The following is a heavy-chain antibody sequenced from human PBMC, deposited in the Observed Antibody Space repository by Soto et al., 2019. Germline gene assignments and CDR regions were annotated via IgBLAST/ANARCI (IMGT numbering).Heavy chain of an antibody. J-gene: IGHJ4*02. CDR2: MNPDGSSR. CDR1: GFTFSSNW. V-gene: IGHV3-74*01. D-gene: IGHD3-10*01. Sequence: EVQLVESGGDLVQPGGSLRLSCAASGFTFSSNWMHWVRQAPGKGLVWVSRMNPDGSSRGYADSVKGRFTISRDNAKNTLFLQMNRLRAEDTAVYYCARGGNAGSGQYYPDDYWGQGTLVTVSS. CDR3: ARGGNAGSGQYYPDDY.